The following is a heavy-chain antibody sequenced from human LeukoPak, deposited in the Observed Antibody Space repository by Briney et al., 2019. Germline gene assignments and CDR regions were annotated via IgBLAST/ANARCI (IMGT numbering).Heavy chain of an antibody. CDR3: ARGHVLLEYCTDGVCYRRNDAFDI. D-gene: IGHD2-8*01. Sequence: PGGSLRLSCAASGFTFSSYWMSWVRQAPGKGLEWVANIKKDGSEKYYVDSVKGRFTISRDNAKSSLYLQMNSLRAEDTAVYYCARGHVLLEYCTDGVCYRRNDAFDIWGQGTTVTVSS. V-gene: IGHV3-7*01. CDR2: IKKDGSEK. J-gene: IGHJ3*02. CDR1: GFTFSSYW.